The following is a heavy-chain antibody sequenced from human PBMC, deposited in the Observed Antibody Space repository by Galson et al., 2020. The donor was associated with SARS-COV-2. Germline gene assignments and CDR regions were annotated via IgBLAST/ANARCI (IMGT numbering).Heavy chain of an antibody. Sequence: GGSLRLTCAASGFTISSYWMHWVRQPPGKGLVWVSRIYSEGSSTSYADSVKGRCTISGDDAKNTLYLQMNSLRAEATAVYYCARGDMGNDYFDCWGQGTLVTVSS. CDR3: ARGDMGNDYFDC. J-gene: IGHJ4*02. V-gene: IGHV3-74*01. D-gene: IGHD7-27*01. CDR2: IYSEGSST. CDR1: GFTISSYW.